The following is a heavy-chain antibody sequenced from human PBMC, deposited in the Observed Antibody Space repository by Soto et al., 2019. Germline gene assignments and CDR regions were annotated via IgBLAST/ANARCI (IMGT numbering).Heavy chain of an antibody. V-gene: IGHV4-61*01. CDR3: VKMWMTHSDY. J-gene: IGHJ4*01. CDR2: ISYSGGT. Sequence: SETLSLTCTVSGDSVTTGSSSWTWIRQPPGNGLEWIGNISYSGGTNYNPSLKGRVTIALDSSKNQFSLKLTSVSAADSAMYYCVKMWMTHSDYWCHGSLVTVSS. CDR1: GDSVTTGSSS. D-gene: IGHD5-12*01.